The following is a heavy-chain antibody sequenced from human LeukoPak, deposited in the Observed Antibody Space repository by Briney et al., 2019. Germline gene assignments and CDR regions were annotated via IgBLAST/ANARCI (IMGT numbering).Heavy chain of an antibody. CDR3: ARGPSAIYHDWFDP. CDR1: GFTFSSYW. Sequence: PGGSLRLSCAASGFTFSSYWMHWVRQAPGKGLVWVSRINSDGSSTSYADSVKGRFTISRDSAKNTLYLQMNSLRAEDTAVYYCARGPSAIYHDWFDPWGQGTLVTVSS. V-gene: IGHV3-74*01. D-gene: IGHD2-2*02. J-gene: IGHJ5*02. CDR2: INSDGSST.